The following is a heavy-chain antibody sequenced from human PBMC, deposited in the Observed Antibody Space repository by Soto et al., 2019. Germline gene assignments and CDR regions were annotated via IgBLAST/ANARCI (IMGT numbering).Heavy chain of an antibody. V-gene: IGHV3-23*01. CDR2: ISGTASRT. J-gene: IGHJ3*02. Sequence: GGSLRLSCAGSGFTPTTTPLSWVRQPPGKGLEWVTTISGTASRTYYVDSVKGRFTTSIDSSRTTVYLQMRDLRPEDTALYFCATWHLREHAYDIWGQGTMVTVSS. CDR3: ATWHLREHAYDI. CDR1: GFTPTTTP. D-gene: IGHD5-12*01.